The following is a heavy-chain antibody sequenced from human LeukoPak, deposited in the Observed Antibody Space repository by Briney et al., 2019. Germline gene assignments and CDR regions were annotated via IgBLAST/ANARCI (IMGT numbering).Heavy chain of an antibody. D-gene: IGHD2-21*02. CDR3: ARVRVVVTAFGYGMDV. J-gene: IGHJ6*02. CDR1: GFTFSSYS. V-gene: IGHV3-48*04. CDR2: ISGSSSTI. Sequence: GGSLRLSCAASGFTFSSYSMNWVRQAPGKGLEWVSYISGSSSTIYYADSVKGRFTISRDNAKNSLYLQMNSLRAEDTAVYYCARVRVVVTAFGYGMDVWGQGTTVTVSS.